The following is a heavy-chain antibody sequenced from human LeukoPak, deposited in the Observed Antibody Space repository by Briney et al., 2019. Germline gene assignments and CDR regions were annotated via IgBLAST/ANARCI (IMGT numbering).Heavy chain of an antibody. CDR2: INSDGSST. CDR3: ARGQYCSSTSCYGRRDIPFDP. J-gene: IGHJ5*02. V-gene: IGHV3-74*01. CDR1: GFTFSSYW. Sequence: GGSLRLSCAASGFTFSSYWMHWVRQAPGKGLVWVSRINSDGSSTGYADSVKGRFTISRDNAKNTLYLQMNSLRAEDTAVYYCARGQYCSSTSCYGRRDIPFDPWGQGTLVTVSS. D-gene: IGHD2-2*01.